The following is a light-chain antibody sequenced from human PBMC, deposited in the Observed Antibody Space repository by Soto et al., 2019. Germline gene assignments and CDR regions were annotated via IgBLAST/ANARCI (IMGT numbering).Light chain of an antibody. Sequence: EIVLTQSPGTLSLSPGERATLSCRASQSVSSSYLAWYQQKPGQAPRLLIYGASSRATGIPDRFSGSGSGTDFTLTISRLEPEDFAVYYCQQYGSSPETFGQGKKGEI. CDR3: QQYGSSPET. CDR2: GAS. CDR1: QSVSSSY. V-gene: IGKV3-20*01. J-gene: IGKJ1*01.